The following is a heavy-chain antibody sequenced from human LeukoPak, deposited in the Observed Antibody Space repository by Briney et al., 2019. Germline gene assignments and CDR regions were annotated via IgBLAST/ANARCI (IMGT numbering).Heavy chain of an antibody. D-gene: IGHD6-19*01. CDR2: ISSSSRTI. Sequence: QAGGSLRLSCAASGFTFSGSAMHWVRQASGKGLEWVSYISSSSRTIYYADSVKGRFTISRDNAKNSLYLQMNSLRAEDTAVYYCARAGGHEWLVQSYYYYYYMDVWGKGPRSPSP. J-gene: IGHJ6*03. CDR1: GFTFSGSA. CDR3: ARAGGHEWLVQSYYYYYYMDV. V-gene: IGHV3-48*01.